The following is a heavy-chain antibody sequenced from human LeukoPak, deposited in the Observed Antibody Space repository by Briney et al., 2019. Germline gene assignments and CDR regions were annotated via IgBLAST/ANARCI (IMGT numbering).Heavy chain of an antibody. Sequence: GGSLRLSCAASGFIFDDYAMHWVRQAPGKGLEWVSGTNWNSGTIGYADSVKGRFTISRDNAKNFLHLQMNSLRAEDTALYYCAKSPYSSISPPDYWGQGTLVIVSS. J-gene: IGHJ4*02. V-gene: IGHV3-9*01. CDR1: GFIFDDYA. D-gene: IGHD6-13*01. CDR3: AKSPYSSISPPDY. CDR2: TNWNSGTI.